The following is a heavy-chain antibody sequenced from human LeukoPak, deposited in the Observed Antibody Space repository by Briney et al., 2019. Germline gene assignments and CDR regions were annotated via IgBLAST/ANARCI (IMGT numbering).Heavy chain of an antibody. CDR3: ARDTLNGPFVISLDY. CDR1: GFSLRSSE. CDR2: ISSGANAE. V-gene: IGHV3-48*03. J-gene: IGHJ4*02. Sequence: GGSLRLSCAASGFSLRSSEMNWVRQAPGKGLEWVCHISSGANAEYYVDSVRGRFPMSRDDAKNLLFLQMNSLRAEDTAVYYCARDTLNGPFVISLDYWGQGALVTVSS. D-gene: IGHD3-9*01.